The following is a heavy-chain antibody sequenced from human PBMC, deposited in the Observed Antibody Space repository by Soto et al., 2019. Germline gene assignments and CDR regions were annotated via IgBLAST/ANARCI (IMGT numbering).Heavy chain of an antibody. CDR1: GGSVSSGSYY. CDR3: ARGRGYYDSTNYDY. Sequence: SETLSLTCTVSGGSVSSGSYYWTWIRQPPGKGLEWIGYISYSGSANYNPSLKSRVTISADTSKNQFSLKLNSVTAADTAVYYCARGRGYYDSTNYDYWGRGTLVTVSS. V-gene: IGHV4-61*01. CDR2: ISYSGSA. J-gene: IGHJ4*02. D-gene: IGHD3-22*01.